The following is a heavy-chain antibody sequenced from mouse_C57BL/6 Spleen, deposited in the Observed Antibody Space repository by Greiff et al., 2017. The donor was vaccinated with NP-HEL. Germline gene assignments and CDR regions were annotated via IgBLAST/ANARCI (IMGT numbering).Heavy chain of an antibody. Sequence: VQLQQSGPELVKPGASVKISCKASGYSFTGYYMNWVKQSPEKSLEWIGEINPSTGGTTYNQKFKAKATLTVDKSSSTAYMQLKSLTSEDSAVYYCARTYGSSYRNWYFDVWGTGTTVTVSS. CDR2: INPSTGGT. D-gene: IGHD1-1*01. CDR1: GYSFTGYY. CDR3: ARTYGSSYRNWYFDV. V-gene: IGHV1-42*01. J-gene: IGHJ1*03.